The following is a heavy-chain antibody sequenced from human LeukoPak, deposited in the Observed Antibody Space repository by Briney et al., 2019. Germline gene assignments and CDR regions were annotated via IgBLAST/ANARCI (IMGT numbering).Heavy chain of an antibody. CDR2: ICYSGST. CDR1: GGSVSSGSYY. Sequence: SETLSLTCTVSGGSVSSGSYYWSWIRQPPGKGLEWIGYICYSGSTNYNPSLKSRVTISVDTSKNQFSLKLSSVTAADTAVYYCARGFNTAMVTRWGQGTLVTVSS. V-gene: IGHV4-61*01. CDR3: ARGFNTAMVTR. D-gene: IGHD5-18*01. J-gene: IGHJ4*02.